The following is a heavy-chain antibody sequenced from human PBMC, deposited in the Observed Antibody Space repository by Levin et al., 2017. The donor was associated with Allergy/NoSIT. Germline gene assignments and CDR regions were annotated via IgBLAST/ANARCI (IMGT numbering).Heavy chain of an antibody. J-gene: IGHJ4*02. D-gene: IGHD6-19*01. CDR2: IYYSGST. V-gene: IGHV4-31*03. CDR1: GGSISSGGYY. CDR3: ARESVWLDTDY. Sequence: PSETLSLTCTVSGGSISSGGYYWSWIRQHPGKGLEWIGYIYYSGSTYYNPSLKSRVTISVDTSKNQFSLKLSSVTAADTAVYYCARESVWLDTDYWGQGTLVTVSS.